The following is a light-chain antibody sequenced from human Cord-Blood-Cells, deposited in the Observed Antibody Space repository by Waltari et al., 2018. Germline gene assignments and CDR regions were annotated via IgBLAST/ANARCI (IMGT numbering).Light chain of an antibody. J-gene: IGLJ1*01. CDR1: STDVGGCNY. Sequence: QSALTHAASVPGSPGWSSTISCTGTSTDVGGCNYCSWYPQHPGKAPKLMIYDVSIRPSGVSNRFSGSKSGNTASLTISGLQAEDEADYYCSSYTSSSTLDVFGTGTKVTVL. CDR2: DVS. V-gene: IGLV2-14*01. CDR3: SSYTSSSTLDV.